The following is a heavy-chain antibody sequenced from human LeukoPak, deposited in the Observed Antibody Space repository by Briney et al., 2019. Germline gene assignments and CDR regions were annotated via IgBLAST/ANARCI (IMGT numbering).Heavy chain of an antibody. D-gene: IGHD6-19*01. CDR1: DDSISSTLFY. CDR2: INYSGGT. CDR3: ARGSSGWYRP. Sequence: SETLSLTCTVSDDSISSTLFYWVWIRQPPGKGLESIGTINYSGGTYYNPSLKSRVTISVDTSKNQFSLKLSSVTAADTAVYYCARGSSGWYRPWGQGTLVTVSS. V-gene: IGHV4-39*07. J-gene: IGHJ4*02.